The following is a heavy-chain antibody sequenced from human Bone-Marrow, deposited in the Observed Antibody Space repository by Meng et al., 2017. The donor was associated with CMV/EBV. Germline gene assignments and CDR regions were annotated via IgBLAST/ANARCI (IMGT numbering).Heavy chain of an antibody. D-gene: IGHD6-13*01. V-gene: IGHV3-13*01. CDR3: ARGLRAAAAHDAFDI. CDR1: GFTFSNYD. Sequence: GESLKISCAASGFTFSNYDMHWVRQATGKGLEWVSTIGTAGDTYYPGSVKGRFTVSREDAKNYLYLQMHSLTAGDTAVYYCARGLRAAAAHDAFDIWGQGTMVTV. J-gene: IGHJ3*02. CDR2: IGTAGDT.